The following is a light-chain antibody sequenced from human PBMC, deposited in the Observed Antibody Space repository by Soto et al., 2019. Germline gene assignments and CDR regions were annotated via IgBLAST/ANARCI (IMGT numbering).Light chain of an antibody. CDR1: QIIGSP. Sequence: DIQMTQSPSTRSASVGDRVTITCRASQIIGSPLAWYQHKPGQAPKLLIYDALTLQSGVPSRYSGSGSGTEFTLTISSLQSGDSATYYCQQYYSYPHTFGRGTKLEI. CDR3: QQYYSYPHT. V-gene: IGKV1-5*01. CDR2: DAL. J-gene: IGKJ2*01.